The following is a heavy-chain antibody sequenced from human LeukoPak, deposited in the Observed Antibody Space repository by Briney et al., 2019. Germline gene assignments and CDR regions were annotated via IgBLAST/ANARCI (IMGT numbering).Heavy chain of an antibody. CDR1: GGTFSSEA. Sequence: ASVKVSCKASGGTFSSEAFIWVRQAPGQGLEWMGGVIPIFGRADYAQKFQDIVTITTDESTSTVYMELSSLRSEDTAVYYCARGETILNWFDPWGQGTLVTVSS. CDR3: ARGETILNWFDP. V-gene: IGHV1-69*05. CDR2: VIPIFGRA. D-gene: IGHD1-1*01. J-gene: IGHJ5*02.